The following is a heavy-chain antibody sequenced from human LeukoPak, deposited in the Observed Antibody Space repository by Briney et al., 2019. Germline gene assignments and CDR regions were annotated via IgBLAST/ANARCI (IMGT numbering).Heavy chain of an antibody. CDR2: ISYDGSNK. Sequence: PGGSLRLSCAASGFTFSSYAMHWVRQAPGKGLEWVAVISYDGSNKYYADSVKGRFTISRDNSKNTLYLQMNSLRAEDTAVYYCATLPTTVVIRDASDIWGQGTMVTVSS. J-gene: IGHJ3*02. V-gene: IGHV3-30-3*01. CDR3: ATLPTTVVIRDASDI. CDR1: GFTFSSYA. D-gene: IGHD4-23*01.